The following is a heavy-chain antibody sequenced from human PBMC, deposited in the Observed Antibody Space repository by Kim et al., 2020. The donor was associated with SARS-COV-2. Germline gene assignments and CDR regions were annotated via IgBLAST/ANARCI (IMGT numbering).Heavy chain of an antibody. CDR3: AKDSYGGGYYLTVDH. CDR2: ISYTGGST. D-gene: IGHD3-22*01. Sequence: GGSLRLSCAASGFTFSTFAMNWVRHAPGKGLEWVSSISYTGGSTYYADSVKGRFTISRDVSKNTLYLQMNSLRVEDTAIYYCAKDSYGGGYYLTVDHWGQGTLVTVSS. CDR1: GFTFSTFA. V-gene: IGHV3-23*01. J-gene: IGHJ4*02.